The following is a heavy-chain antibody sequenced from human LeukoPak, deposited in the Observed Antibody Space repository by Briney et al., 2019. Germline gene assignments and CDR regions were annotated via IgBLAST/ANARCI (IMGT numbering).Heavy chain of an antibody. CDR3: ARNERYSSGWYPSGYYYMDV. J-gene: IGHJ6*03. D-gene: IGHD6-19*01. Sequence: ASVKVSCKASGYTFTGYYMRWVRQAPGQGLEWMGWINPNSGGTNYAQKFQGRVTMTRDTSISTAYMELSRLRSDDTAVYYCARNERYSSGWYPSGYYYMDVWGKGTTVTVSS. CDR2: INPNSGGT. V-gene: IGHV1-2*02. CDR1: GYTFTGYY.